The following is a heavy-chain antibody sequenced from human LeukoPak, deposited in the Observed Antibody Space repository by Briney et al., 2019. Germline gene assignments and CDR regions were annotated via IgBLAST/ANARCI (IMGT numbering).Heavy chain of an antibody. Sequence: GGSLRLSCAASGLTFSSYWMYWVRQAPGKGLVWVSHINNDGSGTNYADSVKGRFTISRDNAKNTLYLQMNSLRAEDTAVYYCARDRHGDYWGQGTLVTVSS. CDR3: ARDRHGDY. CDR1: GLTFSSYW. V-gene: IGHV3-74*01. J-gene: IGHJ4*02. CDR2: INNDGSGT.